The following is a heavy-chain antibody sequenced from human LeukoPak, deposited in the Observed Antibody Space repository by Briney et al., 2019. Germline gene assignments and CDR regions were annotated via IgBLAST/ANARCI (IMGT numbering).Heavy chain of an antibody. CDR2: INAGNGNT. V-gene: IGHV1-3*03. Sequence: ASVKVSCKASGHTFTSYAMHWVRQAPGQRLEWMGWINAGNGNTKYSQEFQGRVTITRDTSASTAYMELSSLRSEDMAVYYCARDLAAAAAFDYWGQGTLVTVSS. CDR3: ARDLAAAAAFDY. D-gene: IGHD6-13*01. J-gene: IGHJ4*02. CDR1: GHTFTSYA.